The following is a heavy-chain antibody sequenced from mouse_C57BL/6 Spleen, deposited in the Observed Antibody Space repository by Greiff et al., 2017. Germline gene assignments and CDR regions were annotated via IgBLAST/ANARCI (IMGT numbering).Heavy chain of an antibody. V-gene: IGHV1-82*01. CDR2: IYPGDGDT. D-gene: IGHD2-5*01. Sequence: VQLQPSGPELVKPGASVKISCKASGYAFSSSWMNWVKQRPGKGLEWIGRIYPGDGDTNYNGKFKGKATLTADKSSSTAYMQLSSLTSEDSAVYFCARGSNSAYWGQGTLVTVSA. CDR1: GYAFSSSW. J-gene: IGHJ3*01. CDR3: ARGSNSAY.